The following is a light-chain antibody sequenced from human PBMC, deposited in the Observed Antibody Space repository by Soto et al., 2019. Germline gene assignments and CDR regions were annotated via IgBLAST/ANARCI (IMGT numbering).Light chain of an antibody. CDR3: QQNYITPPWT. J-gene: IGKJ1*01. CDR2: KVS. V-gene: IGKV2-30*01. CDR1: QSLVYSDGNTY. Sequence: DVVMTQSPLSLPVTLGQPASISCRSSQSLVYSDGNTYLNWFQQRPGQSPRRLIYKVSNRDSGVPDRFSGSGPGTDFTLTISSLQAEDFATYYCQQNYITPPWTFGPGTKVDIK.